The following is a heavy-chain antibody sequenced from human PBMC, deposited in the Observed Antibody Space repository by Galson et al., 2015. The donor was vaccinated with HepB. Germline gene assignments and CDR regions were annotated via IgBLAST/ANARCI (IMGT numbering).Heavy chain of an antibody. CDR2: IGVNAGST. V-gene: IGHV3-23*01. D-gene: IGHD1-1*01. CDR1: GFTFSSPG. CDR3: AKGTTNIDY. Sequence: SLRLSCAASGFTFSSPGMTWVRQAPGKGLECVSAIGVNAGSTDYADSVKGRFTISRDNSKNMLYLQMNNLRAEDTAVYYCAKGTTNIDYWGQGTLVTVSS. J-gene: IGHJ4*02.